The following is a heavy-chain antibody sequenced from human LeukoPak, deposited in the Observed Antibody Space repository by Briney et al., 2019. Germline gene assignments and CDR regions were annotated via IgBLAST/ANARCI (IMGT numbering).Heavy chain of an antibody. D-gene: IGHD6-13*01. J-gene: IGHJ4*02. CDR1: GYSISSGYQ. CDR2: IYYSGST. V-gene: IGHV4-61*01. Sequence: KPSETLSLTCAVSGYSISSGYQWAWIRQPPGKGLEWIGYIYYSGSTNYNPSLKSRVTISVDTSKNQFSLKLSSVTAADTAVYYCARGYSAAGRFNYWGQGTLVTVSS. CDR3: ARGYSAAGRFNY.